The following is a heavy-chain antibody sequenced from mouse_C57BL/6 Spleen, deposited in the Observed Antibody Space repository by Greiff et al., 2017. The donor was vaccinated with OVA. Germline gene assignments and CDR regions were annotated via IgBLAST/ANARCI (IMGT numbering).Heavy chain of an antibody. Sequence: EVQLQQSGGGLVKPGGSLKLSCAASGFTFSDYGMHWVRQAPEKGLEWVAYISSGSSTIYYADTVKGRFTISRDNAKNTLLLQMTSLRSEDTAMYYCARRYDYAYYAMDYWGQGTSVTVSS. CDR2: ISSGSSTI. V-gene: IGHV5-17*01. D-gene: IGHD2-4*01. J-gene: IGHJ4*01. CDR3: ARRYDYAYYAMDY. CDR1: GFTFSDYG.